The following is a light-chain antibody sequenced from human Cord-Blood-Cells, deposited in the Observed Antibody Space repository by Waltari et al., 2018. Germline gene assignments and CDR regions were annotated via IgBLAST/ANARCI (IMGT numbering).Light chain of an antibody. CDR3: QQYDNLFT. V-gene: IGKV1-33*01. J-gene: IGKJ3*01. CDR2: DAS. Sequence: DIQMTQSPSSLSASVGDRVTITCQASQDISNYLNWYQQKPGKAPKLLNYDASNLETGVPSRFSGSGSGTDFTFTISSLQPEDIATYYCQQYDNLFTFGPGTKVDIK. CDR1: QDISNY.